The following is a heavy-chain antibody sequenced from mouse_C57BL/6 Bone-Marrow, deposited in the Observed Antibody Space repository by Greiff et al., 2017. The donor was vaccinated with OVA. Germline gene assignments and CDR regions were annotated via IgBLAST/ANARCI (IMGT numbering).Heavy chain of an antibody. D-gene: IGHD2-3*01. Sequence: QVQLQQSGAELARPGASVKMSCKASGYTFTSYTMHWVKQRPGQGLEWIGNINPSSGYTKYNQKFKDKATLTADKSSSTAYMQLSSLTSEDSAVYYCARFRYYPCAYWGQGTLVTVSA. V-gene: IGHV1-4*01. CDR3: ARFRYYPCAY. CDR1: GYTFTSYT. CDR2: INPSSGYT. J-gene: IGHJ3*01.